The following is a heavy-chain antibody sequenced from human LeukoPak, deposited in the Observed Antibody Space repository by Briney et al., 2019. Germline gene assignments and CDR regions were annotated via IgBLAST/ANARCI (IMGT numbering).Heavy chain of an antibody. J-gene: IGHJ4*02. CDR2: IAWDGSFE. D-gene: IGHD1-7*01. Sequence: GGSLRLSCEASGFTFDSYTMHLVRQPPGKGLEWVSLIAWDGSFEYYADSVKGRFTISRDNSKNSLYLQMNALRPEDTAFYYCSRDIGMVVGTVLHSWGQGTLVTVSS. CDR3: SRDIGMVVGTVLHS. V-gene: IGHV3-43*01. CDR1: GFTFDSYT.